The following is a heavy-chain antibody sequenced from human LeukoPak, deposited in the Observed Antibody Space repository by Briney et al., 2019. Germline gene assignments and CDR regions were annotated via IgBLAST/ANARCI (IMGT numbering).Heavy chain of an antibody. Sequence: HPGGSLRLSCAASGFTFTNYAMYWVRQAPGKGLEWVSGISGSGGSTYYADSVKGRFTISRDNSKNTLYLQMNSLRAEDTAIYYSAKDQLGYYDCSGYYYFDYWGQGTLVTVSS. CDR3: AKDQLGYYDCSGYYYFDY. CDR1: GFTFTNYA. V-gene: IGHV3-23*01. CDR2: ISGSGGST. D-gene: IGHD3-22*01. J-gene: IGHJ4*02.